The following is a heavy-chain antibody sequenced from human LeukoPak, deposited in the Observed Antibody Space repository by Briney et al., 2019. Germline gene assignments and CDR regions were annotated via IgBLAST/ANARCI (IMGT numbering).Heavy chain of an antibody. CDR2: IYYSGST. CDR3: ARSIAAAIDY. CDR1: GGSISSYY. Sequence: SETLSLTCTVSGGSISSYYWSWIRQPPGKGLEWTGYIYYSGSTNYNPSLKSRVTISVDTSKNQFSLKLSSVTAADTAVYYCARSIAAAIDYWGQGTLVTVSS. V-gene: IGHV4-59*01. J-gene: IGHJ4*02. D-gene: IGHD6-13*01.